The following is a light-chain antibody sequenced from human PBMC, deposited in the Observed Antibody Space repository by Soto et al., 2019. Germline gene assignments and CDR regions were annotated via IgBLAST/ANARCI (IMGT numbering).Light chain of an antibody. CDR3: QQLHTYPAT. Sequence: DIQLTQSPSFLSASVGDRVTITCRSSQDISSYLAWYQQKPGKAPKLLIFVASTLQSGVPSRFSGSGSGTEFTLTISSLQPEDFATYYCQQLHTYPATFGQGTRLEIK. V-gene: IGKV1-9*01. J-gene: IGKJ5*01. CDR1: QDISSY. CDR2: VAS.